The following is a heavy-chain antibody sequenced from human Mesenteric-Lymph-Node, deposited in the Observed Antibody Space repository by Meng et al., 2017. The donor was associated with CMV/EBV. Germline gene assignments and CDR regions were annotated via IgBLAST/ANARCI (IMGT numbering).Heavy chain of an antibody. V-gene: IGHV1-2*02. J-gene: IGHJ5*01. D-gene: IGHD3/OR15-3a*01. CDR1: GDTFTGYY. CDR3: ARVTDYWTTPWGFDP. Sequence: ASVKVSCKASGDTFTGYYVHWVRQAPGQGLEWMGWINANSGDTNYAVKFQGRVTMTRDTSITTAYMDLSSLRSDDTAFYYCARVTDYWTTPWGFDPWGQGTLVTVSS. CDR2: INANSGDT.